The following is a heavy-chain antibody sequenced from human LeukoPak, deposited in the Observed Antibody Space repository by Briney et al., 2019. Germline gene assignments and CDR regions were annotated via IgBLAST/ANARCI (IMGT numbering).Heavy chain of an antibody. J-gene: IGHJ6*04. CDR2: IRSKACGGKT. CDR3: TRAPHGYYDSSGYGDWIPPPGMDV. D-gene: IGHD3-22*01. V-gene: IGHV3-49*04. Sequence: GGSLRLSCTASGFTFGDYAMSWVRQAPGKGLEWVGFIRSKACGGKTEYAASVKGRFTISRDDSKSIAYLQMNSLKTEDTAVYYCTRAPHGYYDSSGYGDWIPPPGMDVWGKGTTVTVSS. CDR1: GFTFGDYA.